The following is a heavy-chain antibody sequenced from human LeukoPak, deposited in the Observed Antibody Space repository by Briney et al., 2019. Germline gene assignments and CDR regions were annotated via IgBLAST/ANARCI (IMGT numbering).Heavy chain of an antibody. V-gene: IGHV4-59*01. Sequence: KTSETLSLTCTVSGGSISSYYWSWIRQPPGKGLEWIGYIYYSGSTNYNPSLKSRVTISVDTSKNQFSLKLSSVTAADTAVYYCARGFLGDYFGSGSYYVFDYWGQGTLVTVSS. CDR2: IYYSGST. J-gene: IGHJ4*02. D-gene: IGHD3-10*01. CDR1: GGSISSYY. CDR3: ARGFLGDYFGSGSYYVFDY.